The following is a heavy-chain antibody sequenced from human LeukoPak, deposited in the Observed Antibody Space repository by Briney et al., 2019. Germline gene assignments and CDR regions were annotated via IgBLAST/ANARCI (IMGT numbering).Heavy chain of an antibody. V-gene: IGHV3-74*01. CDR2: INSDGSST. CDR3: ARALYGNYFDY. Sequence: PGGSLRLSCAASGFTFSSYWMHWVRQAPGKGLVWVSRINSDGSSTTYADSVKGRFTIFRDNAKNTLYLRMNSLRAEDTAVYYCARALYGNYFDYWGQGTLVTVSS. J-gene: IGHJ4*02. D-gene: IGHD3-10*01. CDR1: GFTFSSYW.